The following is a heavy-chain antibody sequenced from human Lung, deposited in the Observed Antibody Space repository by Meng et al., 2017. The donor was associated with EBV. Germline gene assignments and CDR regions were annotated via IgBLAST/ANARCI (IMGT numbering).Heavy chain of an antibody. V-gene: IGHV1-8*01. CDR2: MNPNRGTT. Sequence: QVQLVEFGAYVNNPGASVMVSGKASGYTFTSYDINWVRQGTGQGLEWMGWMNPNRGTTGYAQKFQGRVTMTRNISKSTAYIDLSSLRSEDTAVYYCATGVADFEYWGQGTLVTVSS. CDR1: GYTFTSYD. D-gene: IGHD6-19*01. CDR3: ATGVADFEY. J-gene: IGHJ4*02.